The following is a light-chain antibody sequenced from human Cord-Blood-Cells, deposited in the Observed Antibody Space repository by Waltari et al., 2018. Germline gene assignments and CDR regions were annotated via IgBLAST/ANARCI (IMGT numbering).Light chain of an antibody. CDR3: CSYAGSSTSV. J-gene: IGLJ3*02. CDR2: EGS. CDR1: SSAVGSYNL. V-gene: IGLV2-23*01. Sequence: QSALTQPASVSGSPGQSITISCTGTSSAVGSYNLVSWSQQHPGTAPKLMIYEGSKRPSGVSNRFSGSKSGNTASLTISGLQAEDEADYYCCSYAGSSTSVFGGGTKLTVL.